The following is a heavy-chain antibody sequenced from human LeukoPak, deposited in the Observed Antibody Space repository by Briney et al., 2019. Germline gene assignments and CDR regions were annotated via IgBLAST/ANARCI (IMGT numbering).Heavy chain of an antibody. CDR1: GFTFSSYA. J-gene: IGHJ4*02. CDR2: ISGSGGST. CDR3: AKYYYDSSGYYITPPARAPDY. Sequence: GGSLRLSCAASGFTFSSYAMSWVRQAPGKGLEWVSAISGSGGSTYYADSVKGRFTISRDNSKNTLYLQMNSLRAEDTAVYYCAKYYYDSSGYYITPPARAPDYWGQGTLVTVSS. V-gene: IGHV3-23*01. D-gene: IGHD3-22*01.